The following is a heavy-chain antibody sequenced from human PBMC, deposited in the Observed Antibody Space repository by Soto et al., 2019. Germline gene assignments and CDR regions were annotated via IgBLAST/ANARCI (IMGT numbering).Heavy chain of an antibody. Sequence: SETLSLTCTVSGGSVSSGSYYWSWIRQPPGKGLEWIGYIYYSGSTNYNPSLKSRVTISVDTSKNQFSLKLSSVTAADTAVYYCVLKGGPYYYGMDVWGQGTTVTVSS. CDR3: VLKGGPYYYGMDV. CDR2: IYYSGST. CDR1: GGSVSSGSYY. V-gene: IGHV4-61*01. D-gene: IGHD1-26*01. J-gene: IGHJ6*02.